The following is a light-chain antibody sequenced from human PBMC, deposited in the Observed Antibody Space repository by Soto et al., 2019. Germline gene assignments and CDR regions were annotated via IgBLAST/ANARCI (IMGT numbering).Light chain of an antibody. Sequence: PGERATLSCRASQSISSAYVAWYQQKPGQPPRLLTHTASNRAVGVPYRFSGRGPGTDFTLTINRLESEDFEVYFFQLCGGSPTLGRGTKLDIK. V-gene: IGKV3-20*01. J-gene: IGKJ2*01. CDR2: TAS. CDR1: QSISSAY. CDR3: QLCGGSPT.